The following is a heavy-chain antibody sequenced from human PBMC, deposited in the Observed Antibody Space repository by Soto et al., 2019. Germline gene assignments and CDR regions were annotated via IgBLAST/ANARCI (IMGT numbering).Heavy chain of an antibody. CDR2: ISAYNGNT. D-gene: IGHD2-8*01. J-gene: IGHJ6*03. Sequence: ASVKVSCKASGYTFTSYGISWVRQAPGQGLEWMGWISAYNGNTNYAQKLQGRVTMTTDTSTSTAYMELRSLRSDDTAVYYCARSRDCTNGVCPYYHYYYMDVWGKGTTVTVSS. CDR3: ARSRDCTNGVCPYYHYYYMDV. CDR1: GYTFTSYG. V-gene: IGHV1-18*01.